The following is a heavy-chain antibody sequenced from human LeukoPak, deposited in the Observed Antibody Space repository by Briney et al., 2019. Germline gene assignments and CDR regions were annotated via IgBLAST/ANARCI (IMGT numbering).Heavy chain of an antibody. V-gene: IGHV3-23*01. CDR1: GFTFSSYA. J-gene: IGHJ4*02. CDR2: ISGSGGST. D-gene: IGHD6-19*01. Sequence: GGSLRLSCAASGFTFSSYAMSWVRQAPGKGLEWVSAISGSGGSTYYADSVKGRFTISRDNSKNTLYLQVNSLRAEDTAVYYCAKGAIPEYSSGWLYYFDYWGQGTLVTVSS. CDR3: AKGAIPEYSSGWLYYFDY.